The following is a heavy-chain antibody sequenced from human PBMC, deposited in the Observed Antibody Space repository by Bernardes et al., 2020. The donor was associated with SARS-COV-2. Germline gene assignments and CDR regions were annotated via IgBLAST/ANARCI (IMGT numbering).Heavy chain of an antibody. V-gene: IGHV3-23*01. D-gene: IGHD2-21*02. CDR2: ISGSAGAT. CDR3: AKDYCGGDCYPPPYFDY. CDR1: GFTFSSYA. J-gene: IGHJ4*02. Sequence: SLRLSCAASGFTFSSYAMSWVRQAPGKGLEWVSTISGSAGATYYADSVKGRFTISRDNSKNRLYLQMNSLRAEDTAVYYCAKDYCGGDCYPPPYFDYWGQGTLVTVSS.